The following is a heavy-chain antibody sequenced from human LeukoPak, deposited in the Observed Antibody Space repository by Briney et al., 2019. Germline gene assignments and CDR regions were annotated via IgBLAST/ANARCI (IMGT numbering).Heavy chain of an antibody. Sequence: PSETLSLTCTVPGGSISSYYWSWIRQPPGKGLEWIGYIYYSGSTNYNPSLKSRVTMSVDTSKNQFSLKLSSVTAADTAVYYCARSDDSSGYLNWFDPWGQGTLVTVSS. D-gene: IGHD3-22*01. CDR1: GGSISSYY. CDR2: IYYSGST. J-gene: IGHJ5*02. CDR3: ARSDDSSGYLNWFDP. V-gene: IGHV4-59*01.